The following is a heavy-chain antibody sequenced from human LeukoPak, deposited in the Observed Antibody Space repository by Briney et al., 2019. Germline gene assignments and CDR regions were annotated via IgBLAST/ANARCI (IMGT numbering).Heavy chain of an antibody. V-gene: IGHV3-23*01. CDR1: GFTFSNYD. Sequence: GGSLRLSCAASGFTFSNYDMSWVRQAPGKGLEWVSSINSGGSAYYADSVKGRFTISRDNSKNTLSLQMNSLRAEDTAVYYCAKEMPPAGAFDYWGQGILVTVSA. D-gene: IGHD1-26*01. CDR3: AKEMPPAGAFDY. CDR2: INSGGSA. J-gene: IGHJ4*02.